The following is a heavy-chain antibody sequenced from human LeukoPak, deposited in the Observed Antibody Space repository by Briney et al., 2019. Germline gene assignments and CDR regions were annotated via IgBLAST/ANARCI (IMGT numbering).Heavy chain of an antibody. CDR1: EGTFSSYA. D-gene: IGHD3-16*01. Sequence: SVKVSCKASEGTFSSYAISWVRQAPGQGLEWMGGIIPIFGTANYAQKFQGRVTITADRSTSTAYMELSSLRSEDTAVYYCAIRKGEYYFDYWGQGTLVTVSS. V-gene: IGHV1-69*06. CDR2: IIPIFGTA. CDR3: AIRKGEYYFDY. J-gene: IGHJ4*02.